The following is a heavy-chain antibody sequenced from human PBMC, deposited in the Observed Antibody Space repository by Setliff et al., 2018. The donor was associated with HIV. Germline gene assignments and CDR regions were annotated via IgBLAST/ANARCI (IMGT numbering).Heavy chain of an antibody. D-gene: IGHD2-15*01. CDR1: GGSINRGDYY. J-gene: IGHJ5*02. CDR2: IFYNGNT. Sequence: PSETLSLTCTVSGGSINRGDYYCTWIRQSPGKGLEFIGYIFYNGNTYYNPSLRSRVAISIDTSKNQFSLTLRSVTAADTAVYYCARGVDIGFGREQKPRYFDPWGQGTLVTVSS. V-gene: IGHV4-30-4*08. CDR3: ARGVDIGFGREQKPRYFDP.